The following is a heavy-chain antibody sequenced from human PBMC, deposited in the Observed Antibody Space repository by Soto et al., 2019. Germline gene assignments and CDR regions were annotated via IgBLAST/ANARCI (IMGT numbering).Heavy chain of an antibody. CDR1: GYTFNSYG. J-gene: IGHJ5*02. CDR3: ARGALPTATPSCFAP. V-gene: IGHV1-18*04. Sequence: QVQLVQSVAEVKKPGASVKVSCKASGYTFNSYGITSVRQAPGQGLEWMGWISTYNGKTNHAQKVQGIVTMTTDTSTRTAYMELRSLTAHDTAVYYCARGALPTATPSCFAPWGQGTLLTVSS. D-gene: IGHD2-2*01. CDR2: ISTYNGKT.